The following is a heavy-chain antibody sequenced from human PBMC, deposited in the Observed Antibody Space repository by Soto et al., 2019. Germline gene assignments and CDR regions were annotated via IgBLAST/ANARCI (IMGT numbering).Heavy chain of an antibody. Sequence: GGSLRLSCASSGFTFSSYEMNWVRQAPGKGLEWVSYISSSGSTIYYPDSVKGRFTISRDNAENSLYLQMSSLRVEDTAIYYCATQARDYWGQGTLVTVSS. CDR3: ATQARDY. CDR1: GFTFSSYE. J-gene: IGHJ4*02. V-gene: IGHV3-48*03. CDR2: ISSSGSTI.